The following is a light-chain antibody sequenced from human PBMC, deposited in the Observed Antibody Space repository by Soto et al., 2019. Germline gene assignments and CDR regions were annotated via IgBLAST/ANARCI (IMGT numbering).Light chain of an antibody. Sequence: ALTRPASVSGSPGQSITISCTGTSSDVGGYNYVSWYQQHPGKAPKLMIYDVSNRPSGVSNRFSGSKSGNTASLTISGLQAEDEADYYCSSYTSSSTYVFGTGTKVTVL. CDR3: SSYTSSSTYV. V-gene: IGLV2-14*01. CDR1: SSDVGGYNY. CDR2: DVS. J-gene: IGLJ1*01.